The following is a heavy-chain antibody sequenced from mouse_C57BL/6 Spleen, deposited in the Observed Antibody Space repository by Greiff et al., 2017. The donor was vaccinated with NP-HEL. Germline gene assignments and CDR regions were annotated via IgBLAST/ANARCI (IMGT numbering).Heavy chain of an antibody. CDR3: ARRDYYGSRDWYFDV. CDR1: GYTFTSYG. V-gene: IGHV1-81*01. D-gene: IGHD1-1*01. CDR2: IYPRSGNT. Sequence: VQLQESGAELARPGASVKLSCKASGYTFTSYGISWVKQRTGQGLEWIGEIYPRSGNTYYNEKFKGKATLTADKYSSTAYMELRSLTSEDSAVYFCARRDYYGSRDWYFDVWGTGTTVTVSS. J-gene: IGHJ1*03.